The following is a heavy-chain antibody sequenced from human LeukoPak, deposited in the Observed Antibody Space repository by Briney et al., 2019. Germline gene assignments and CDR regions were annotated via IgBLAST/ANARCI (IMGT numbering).Heavy chain of an antibody. CDR2: INPNSGGT. V-gene: IGHV1-2*02. CDR1: GYTFTGYY. Sequence: ASVKVSCKASGYTFTGYYMHWVRQAPGQGLEWMGWINPNSGGTNYAQKFQGRVTMTRDTSISTAYMELSRLRSDDTAVYYCARASGGGSYYYYYYYGMDVWGQGTMVTVSS. J-gene: IGHJ6*02. CDR3: ARASGGGSYYYYYYYGMDV. D-gene: IGHD1-26*01.